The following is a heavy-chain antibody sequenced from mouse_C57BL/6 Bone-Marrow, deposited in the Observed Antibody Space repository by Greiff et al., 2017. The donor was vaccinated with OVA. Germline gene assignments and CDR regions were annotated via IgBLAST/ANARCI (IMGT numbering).Heavy chain of an antibody. CDR1: GYAFSSSW. CDR2: IYPGDGDT. CDR3: AKVTGPFAY. Sequence: QVQLKESGPELVKPGASVKISCKASGYAFSSSWMNWVKQRPGKGLEWIGRIYPGDGDTNYNGKFKGKATLTADKSSSTAYMQLSSLTSEDSAVYYCAKVTGPFAYWGQGTLVTVSA. D-gene: IGHD2-5*01. V-gene: IGHV1-82*01. J-gene: IGHJ3*01.